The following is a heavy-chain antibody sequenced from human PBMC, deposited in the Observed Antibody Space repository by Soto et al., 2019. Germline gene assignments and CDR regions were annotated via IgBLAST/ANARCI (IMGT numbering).Heavy chain of an antibody. J-gene: IGHJ6*02. D-gene: IGHD6-13*01. V-gene: IGHV1-69*02. Sequence: ASVKVSCKASGGTFSSYTISWVRQAPGQGLEWMVRIIPILGIANYAQKFQGRVTITADKSTSTAYMELSSLRSEDTAVYYCATCIAAAGTVPYYYYGMDVSGQETTVTVSS. CDR2: IIPILGIA. CDR3: ATCIAAAGTVPYYYYGMDV. CDR1: GGTFSSYT.